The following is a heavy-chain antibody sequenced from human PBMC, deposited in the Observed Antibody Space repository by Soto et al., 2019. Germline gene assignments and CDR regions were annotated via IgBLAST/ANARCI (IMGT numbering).Heavy chain of an antibody. J-gene: IGHJ4*02. Sequence: ASVKVSCKTSGYTFSAYYMHWVRQAPGQGLEWMGWINPKSGGTLYAQKFQGRVTMTRDTSISTAYMELSRLRSDDTAVYYCARGGTFAYDTSGYSVYWGQGTLVTVST. D-gene: IGHD3-22*01. V-gene: IGHV1-2*02. CDR1: GYTFSAYY. CDR2: INPKSGGT. CDR3: ARGGTFAYDTSGYSVY.